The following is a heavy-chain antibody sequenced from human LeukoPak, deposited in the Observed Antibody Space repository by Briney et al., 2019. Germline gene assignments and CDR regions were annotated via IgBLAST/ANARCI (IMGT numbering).Heavy chain of an antibody. J-gene: IGHJ6*02. CDR2: IWYDGSNK. Sequence: SLRLSCAASGFTFSDYYMTWIRQAPGKGLEWVAVIWYDGSNKYYADSVKGRFTISRDNSKNTLYLQMNSLRAEDTAVYYCARDEPDIVATSRSVRYYGMDVWGQGTTVTVSS. D-gene: IGHD5-12*01. CDR3: ARDEPDIVATSRSVRYYGMDV. V-gene: IGHV3-33*08. CDR1: GFTFSDYY.